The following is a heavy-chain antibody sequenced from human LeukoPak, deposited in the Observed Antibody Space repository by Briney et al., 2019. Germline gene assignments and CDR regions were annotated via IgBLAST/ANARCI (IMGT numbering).Heavy chain of an antibody. CDR2: VYNSGST. V-gene: IGHV4-59*01. D-gene: IGHD1-7*01. CDR3: VRDRELFY. J-gene: IGHJ4*02. Sequence: PSETLSLTCTVSGGSISIYYWSWIRQPPGKGLEWLGYVYNSGSTDYNPSLKSRVTISADTSKNQFSLKLSPVTAADTAVCYCVRDRELFYWGQGTLVTVSS. CDR1: GGSISIYY.